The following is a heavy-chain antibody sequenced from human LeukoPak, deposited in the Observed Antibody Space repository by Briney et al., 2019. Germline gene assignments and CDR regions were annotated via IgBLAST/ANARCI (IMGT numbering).Heavy chain of an antibody. CDR2: IYYSGST. V-gene: IGHV4-31*03. CDR1: GGSLSSGGYY. CDR3: ARDLDILTGPNPINWFDP. J-gene: IGHJ5*02. Sequence: SLTLSLTCTVSGGSLSSGGYYWSWIRQHPGKGLEWIGYIYYSGSTYYNPSLKSRVTISVDTSKNQFSLKLGSVTAADTAVYYCARDLDILTGPNPINWFDPWGQGTLVTVSS. D-gene: IGHD3-9*01.